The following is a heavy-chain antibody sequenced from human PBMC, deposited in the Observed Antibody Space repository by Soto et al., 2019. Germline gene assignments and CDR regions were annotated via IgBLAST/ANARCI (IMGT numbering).Heavy chain of an antibody. CDR1: GSSISSGDYY. CDR2: IYYSGTT. CDR3: ARRIVATETFDY. V-gene: IGHV4-30-4*01. J-gene: IGHJ4*02. Sequence: SETLSLTCTVSGSSISSGDYYWSWIRQPPGKGLEWIGFIYYSGTTSYNPSLKSRVTISVDTSKNQFSLTLSSVTAADTAVYYCARRIVATETFDYWGQGTLVTVSS. D-gene: IGHD5-12*01.